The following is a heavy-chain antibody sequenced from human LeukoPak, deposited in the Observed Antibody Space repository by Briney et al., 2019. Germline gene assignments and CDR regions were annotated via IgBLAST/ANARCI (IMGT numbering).Heavy chain of an antibody. CDR3: AKCPLGGGSSLINWFDS. V-gene: IGHV3-23*01. CDR2: IGAYAART. J-gene: IGHJ5*01. CDR1: GFGFSSHA. Sequence: GGSLRLSCVASGFGFSSHAMTWVRQAPGRGLEWVATIGAYAARTYYADSVKGRFTTSRENSKSTLSLQMNSLRAEDPALYYGAKCPLGGGSSLINWFDSWG. D-gene: IGHD1-26*01.